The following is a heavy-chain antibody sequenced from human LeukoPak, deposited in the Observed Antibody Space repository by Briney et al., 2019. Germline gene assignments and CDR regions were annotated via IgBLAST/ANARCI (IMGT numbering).Heavy chain of an antibody. CDR3: ARPLDWEANAFDI. D-gene: IGHD1-26*01. J-gene: IGHJ3*02. Sequence: FQGGVTMTRDTSISTAYMELSSLRSDDTAVYYCARPLDWEANAFDIWGQGTKVTVSS. V-gene: IGHV1-2*02.